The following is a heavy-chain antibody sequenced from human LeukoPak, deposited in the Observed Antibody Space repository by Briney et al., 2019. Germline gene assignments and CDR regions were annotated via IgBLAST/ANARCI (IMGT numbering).Heavy chain of an antibody. CDR1: GYTFTGYY. V-gene: IGHV1-2*02. Sequence: ASVKVSCKASGYTFTGYYMHWVRQAPGQGLEWMGWINPNSGGTNYAQKFQGRVTMTRDTSISTAYMELSRLRSDDTAVYYCAREGDCSSWYGGFDYWGQGTLVTVSS. J-gene: IGHJ4*02. D-gene: IGHD6-13*01. CDR3: AREGDCSSWYGGFDY. CDR2: INPNSGGT.